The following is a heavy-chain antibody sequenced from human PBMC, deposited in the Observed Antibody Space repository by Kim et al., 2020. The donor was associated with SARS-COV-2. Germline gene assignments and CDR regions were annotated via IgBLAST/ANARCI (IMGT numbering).Heavy chain of an antibody. CDR2: IYYSGST. J-gene: IGHJ6*02. D-gene: IGHD6-13*01. CDR3: ARHAAAGTIYSYYYYYYGMDV. CDR1: GGSISSSSYY. V-gene: IGHV4-39*01. Sequence: SETLSLTCTVSGGSISSSSYYWGWIRQPPGKGLEWIGSIYYSGSTYYNPSLKSRVTISVDTSKNQFSLKLSSVTAADTAVYYCARHAAAGTIYSYYYYYYGMDVWGQGTTVTVSS.